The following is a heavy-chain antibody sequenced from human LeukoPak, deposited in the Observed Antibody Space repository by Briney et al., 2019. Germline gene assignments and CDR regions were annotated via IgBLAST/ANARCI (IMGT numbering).Heavy chain of an antibody. V-gene: IGHV1-24*01. CDR1: GYTLTELS. Sequence: ASVKVSCKVSGYTLTELSMHWVRQAPGKGLEWMGGFDPGDGETIYAQKFQGRVTMTEDTSTDTAYMELSSLRSEDTAVYYCATAALELRAFDIWGQGTMVTVSS. J-gene: IGHJ3*02. D-gene: IGHD1-7*01. CDR3: ATAALELRAFDI. CDR2: FDPGDGET.